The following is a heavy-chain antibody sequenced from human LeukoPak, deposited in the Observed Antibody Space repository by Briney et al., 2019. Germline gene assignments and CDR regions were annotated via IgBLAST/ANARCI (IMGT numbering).Heavy chain of an antibody. Sequence: GGSLRLSCAASGFIFTTYGLHWVRQAPGEGLEWVAFIRYDGNNEDYADSVKGRFTISRDNSKNTLYLQMNSLRTEDTAVYYCAKGLRGYTYGDLFDYWGQGTLVTVSS. J-gene: IGHJ4*02. CDR2: IRYDGNNE. CDR1: GFIFTTYG. CDR3: AKGLRGYTYGDLFDY. D-gene: IGHD5-18*01. V-gene: IGHV3-30*02.